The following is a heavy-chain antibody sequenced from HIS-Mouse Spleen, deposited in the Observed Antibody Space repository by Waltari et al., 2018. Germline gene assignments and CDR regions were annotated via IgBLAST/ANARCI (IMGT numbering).Heavy chain of an antibody. CDR2: IYYSGRT. J-gene: IGHJ2*01. D-gene: IGHD6-13*01. CDR1: GGSISSSSYY. Sequence: QLQLQESGPGLVKPSETLSLTCTVSGGSISSSSYYWGWIRQPPGKGLEWIGSIYYSGRTYHNPSLKSRVTISVETSKNQFSLKLSSVTAADTAVYYCAREIPYSSSWYDWYFDLWGRGTLVTVSS. V-gene: IGHV4-39*07. CDR3: AREIPYSSSWYDWYFDL.